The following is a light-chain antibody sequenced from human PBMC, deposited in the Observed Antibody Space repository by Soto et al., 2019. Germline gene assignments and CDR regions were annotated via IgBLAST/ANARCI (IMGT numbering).Light chain of an antibody. CDR3: AAWDDSLNGWV. V-gene: IGLV1-44*01. CDR1: SSNIGSNT. Sequence: QAVVTQPPSASGTPGQRVTISCSGSSSNIGSNTVNWYQQLPGTAPKLLIYSNNQRPSGVPDRFSGSKSGTSASLAIRGLQSEDEADYYCAAWDDSLNGWVFGVGTKLTVL. J-gene: IGLJ3*02. CDR2: SNN.